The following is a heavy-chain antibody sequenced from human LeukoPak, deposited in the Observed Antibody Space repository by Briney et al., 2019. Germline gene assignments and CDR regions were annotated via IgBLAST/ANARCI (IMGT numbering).Heavy chain of an antibody. CDR2: IYYSGST. D-gene: IGHD3-22*01. CDR1: GGSIRNYY. V-gene: IGHV4-59*01. J-gene: IGHJ4*02. CDR3: ARGRDNHDSSGFFDY. Sequence: SETLSLTCTVSGGSIRNYYRSWIRQPPGKGLEWIGYIYYSGSTNYNPSLKSRVTISVDTSKNQFSLKLSSVTAADTAVYYCARGRDNHDSSGFFDYWGQGTLVTVSS.